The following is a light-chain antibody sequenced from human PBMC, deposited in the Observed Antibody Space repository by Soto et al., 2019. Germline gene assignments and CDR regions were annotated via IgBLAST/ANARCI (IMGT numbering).Light chain of an antibody. J-gene: IGLJ2*01. CDR1: NIGSEG. CDR3: QVWDSSSDHRV. CDR2: YDR. V-gene: IGLV3-21*04. Sequence: SYELTQPPSVSVAPGKTARITCGGNNIGSEGVHWYQQKPGQAPVLVIFYDRDRPSGIPERFSGSNSGNTATLSISRVEAGDEADYYCQVWDSSSDHRVFGGGTKLTVL.